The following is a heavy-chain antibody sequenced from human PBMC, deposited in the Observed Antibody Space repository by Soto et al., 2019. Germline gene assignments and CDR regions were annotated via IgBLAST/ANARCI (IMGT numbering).Heavy chain of an antibody. V-gene: IGHV1-8*01. J-gene: IGHJ4*02. CDR1: GYTFTSYY. Sequence: ASVKVSCKGSGYTFTSYYIYWVRQATGQGLEWMGWMNPNTGNSGYAQKFQGRVTMTSDTSISTAHMELSSLRSEDTAVYYCARRAETNGWNGFGADKYYFDFWGQGTLVTVSS. CDR3: ARRAETNGWNGFGADKYYFDF. D-gene: IGHD1-1*01. CDR2: MNPNTGNS.